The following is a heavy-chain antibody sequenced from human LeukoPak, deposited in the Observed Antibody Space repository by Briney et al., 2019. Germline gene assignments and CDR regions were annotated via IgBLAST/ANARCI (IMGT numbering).Heavy chain of an antibody. D-gene: IGHD3-22*01. Sequence: SETLSLTCTVSGGSITDYYWSWIRHSSGKGLEWIGYMYYSGSAYYRPSLKSRVTVSVDTSKNQFSLKLSSVTAADTAVYYCASLYYYDSSGYSYYFDYWGQGTLVTVSS. V-gene: IGHV4-59*01. CDR3: ASLYYYDSSGYSYYFDY. CDR2: MYYSGSA. CDR1: GGSITDYY. J-gene: IGHJ4*02.